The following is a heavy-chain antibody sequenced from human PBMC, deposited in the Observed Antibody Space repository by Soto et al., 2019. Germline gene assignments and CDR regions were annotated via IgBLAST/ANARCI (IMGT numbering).Heavy chain of an antibody. V-gene: IGHV1-58*01. CDR2: IVVGSGNT. Sequence: QMQLVQSGPEVKKPGTSVKVSCKASGFTFTSSAVQWVRQARGQRLEWIGWIVVGSGNTNYAQKFQERVTITRDMSTRSAYMQRIILRLEDTALPYSAADGHNYGDAESRWGRDYWGQGTLVTVSS. D-gene: IGHD4-17*01. J-gene: IGHJ4*02. CDR1: GFTFTSSA. CDR3: AADGHNYGDAESRWGRDY.